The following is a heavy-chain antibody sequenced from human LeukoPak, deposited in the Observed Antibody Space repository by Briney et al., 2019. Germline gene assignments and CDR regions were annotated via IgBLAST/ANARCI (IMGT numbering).Heavy chain of an antibody. J-gene: IGHJ6*03. Sequence: ASVKVSCKASGYTFTGYYMHWVRQAPGQGLEWMGWINPNSGGTNYAQKFQGRVTMTRDTSISTAYMELSRLRSDDTAVYYCARGDYYDSSGYYYGLNHYYMDVWGKGTTVTVSS. CDR2: INPNSGGT. CDR1: GYTFTGYY. V-gene: IGHV1-2*02. CDR3: ARGDYYDSSGYYYGLNHYYMDV. D-gene: IGHD3-22*01.